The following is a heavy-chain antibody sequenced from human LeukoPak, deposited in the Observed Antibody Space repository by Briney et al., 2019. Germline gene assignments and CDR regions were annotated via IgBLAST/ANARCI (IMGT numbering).Heavy chain of an antibody. J-gene: IGHJ4*02. V-gene: IGHV3-23*01. Sequence: PGGSLRLSCAASGFTFSSYAMSWVRRAPGKGLEWVSAISGSGGSTYYADSVKGRFTISRDNSKNTLYLQMNSLRAEDTAVYYCAKYDSSGYYYHFDYWGQGTLVTVSS. CDR1: GFTFSSYA. CDR3: AKYDSSGYYYHFDY. D-gene: IGHD3-22*01. CDR2: ISGSGGST.